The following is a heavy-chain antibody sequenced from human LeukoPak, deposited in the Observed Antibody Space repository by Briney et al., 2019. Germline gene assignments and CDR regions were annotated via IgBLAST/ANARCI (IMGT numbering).Heavy chain of an antibody. Sequence: GGSLRLSCAASGFTFSNAWMSWVRQAPGKGLEWVAVISYDGSNKYYADSVKGRFTISRDNSKNTLYLQMNSLRAEDTAVYYCARGYYDSSGYPDCFDYWGQGTLVTVSS. J-gene: IGHJ4*02. CDR1: GFTFSNAW. CDR3: ARGYYDSSGYPDCFDY. CDR2: ISYDGSNK. D-gene: IGHD3-22*01. V-gene: IGHV3-30*03.